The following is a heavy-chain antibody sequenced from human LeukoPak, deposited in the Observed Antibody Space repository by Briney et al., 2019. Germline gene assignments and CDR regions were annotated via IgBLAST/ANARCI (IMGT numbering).Heavy chain of an antibody. D-gene: IGHD1-26*01. CDR1: GYTFFNFA. J-gene: IGHJ6*03. CDR3: ARDRSVGGMMTRDYMDV. V-gene: IGHV1-18*01. CDR2: ISAYNGNT. Sequence: ASVRVSCKTSGYTFFNFAINWVRQAPGQGLEWMGWISAYNGNTNYAQKLQGRVTMTTDTSTSTAYMELRSLRSDDTAVYYCARDRSVGGMMTRDYMDVWGKGTTVTISS.